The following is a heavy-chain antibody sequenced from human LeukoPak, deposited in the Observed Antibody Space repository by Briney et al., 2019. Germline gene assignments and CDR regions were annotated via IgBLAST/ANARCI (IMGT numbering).Heavy chain of an antibody. V-gene: IGHV4-61*02. CDR1: GGSISSGHYF. CDR2: IYTSGST. J-gene: IGHJ6*03. Sequence: ASETLSLTCTVSGGSISSGHYFWTWIRQPAGKGLEWIGRIYTSGSTNYNPSLKSRDTISLDTSKNQFSLNLNSVTAADTAMYYCARDMDFYMDVWGKGSTVTVSS. D-gene: IGHD3/OR15-3a*01. CDR3: ARDMDFYMDV.